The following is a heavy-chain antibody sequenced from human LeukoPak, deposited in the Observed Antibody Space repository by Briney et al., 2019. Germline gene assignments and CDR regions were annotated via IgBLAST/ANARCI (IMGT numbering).Heavy chain of an antibody. J-gene: IGHJ4*02. CDR3: ARGARYYDFWSGYLRQYYFDY. Sequence: ASVKVSCKASGHTFTSYDINWVRQATGQGLEWMGWMNPNSGNTGYAQKFQGRVTMTRNTSISTAYMELSSLRSEDTAVYYCARGARYYDFWSGYLRQYYFDYWGQGTLVTVSS. D-gene: IGHD3-3*01. CDR1: GHTFTSYD. V-gene: IGHV1-8*01. CDR2: MNPNSGNT.